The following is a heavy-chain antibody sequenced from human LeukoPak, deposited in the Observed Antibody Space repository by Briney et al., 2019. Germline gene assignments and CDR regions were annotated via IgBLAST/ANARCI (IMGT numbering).Heavy chain of an antibody. V-gene: IGHV4-4*07. CDR1: DDSIRSYD. D-gene: IGHD6-13*01. CDR2: IYTSGST. Sequence: SETLSLTCSVSDDSIRSYDWSWIRQPAGKGLEWIGRIYTSGSTNYNPSLKSRVTISVDTSKNQLSLKLSSVTAADTAVYYCARGSSSSWYDPFDYWGQGTLVTVSS. CDR3: ARGSSSSWYDPFDY. J-gene: IGHJ4*02.